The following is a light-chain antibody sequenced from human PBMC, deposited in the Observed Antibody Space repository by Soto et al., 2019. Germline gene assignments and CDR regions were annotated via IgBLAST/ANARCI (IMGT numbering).Light chain of an antibody. Sequence: EIVITQSPATLSVSPGERATLSCRASQSVSSIYLAWYQQKPGQAPRLLIYGASTRATGIPDRFSGSGSGTDFTLTISRLEPEDFAVYFCQHYGSSLITFGQGTRLEI. J-gene: IGKJ5*01. CDR3: QHYGSSLIT. V-gene: IGKV3-20*01. CDR1: QSVSSIY. CDR2: GAS.